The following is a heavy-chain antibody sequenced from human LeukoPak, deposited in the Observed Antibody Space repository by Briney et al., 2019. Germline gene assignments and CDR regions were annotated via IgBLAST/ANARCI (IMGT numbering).Heavy chain of an antibody. CDR2: ISGSGGST. D-gene: IGHD2-2*01. CDR1: GFTFSSYA. Sequence: GESLRLSCAASGFTFSSYAMSWVRQAPGKGLEWVSAISGSGGSTYYADSVKGRFTISRDNSKNTLYLQMNSLRAEDTAVYYCAKAVSGSSTSCCDYWGQGTLVTVSS. V-gene: IGHV3-23*01. J-gene: IGHJ4*02. CDR3: AKAVSGSSTSCCDY.